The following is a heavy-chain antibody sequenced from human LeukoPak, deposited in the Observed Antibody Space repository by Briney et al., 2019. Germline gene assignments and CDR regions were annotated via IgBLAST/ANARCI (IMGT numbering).Heavy chain of an antibody. CDR1: GYTFTSYY. Sequence: ASVKVSCKASGYTFTSYYMHWVRQAPGQGLEWMGIINPSGGSTSYAQKFQGRVTMTRDMSTSTVYMELSSLRSEDTAVYYCARGIGDRFRLQHVIDYWGQGTLVTVSS. J-gene: IGHJ4*02. CDR2: INPSGGST. D-gene: IGHD2-21*02. V-gene: IGHV1-46*01. CDR3: ARGIGDRFRLQHVIDY.